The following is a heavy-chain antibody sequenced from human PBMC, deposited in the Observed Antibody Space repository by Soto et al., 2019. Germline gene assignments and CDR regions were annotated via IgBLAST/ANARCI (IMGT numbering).Heavy chain of an antibody. CDR1: GFTFSSYG. CDR2: ISYDGSNK. D-gene: IGHD4-17*01. V-gene: IGHV3-30*18. Sequence: QVQLVESGGGVVQPGRSLRLSCAASGFTFSSYGMHWVRQAPGKGLEWVAVISYDGSNKYYADSVKGRFTISRDNSKNTLYLQMNSLRAEDTAVYYCAKDVHYGDYRPDYWGQGTLVTVSS. J-gene: IGHJ4*02. CDR3: AKDVHYGDYRPDY.